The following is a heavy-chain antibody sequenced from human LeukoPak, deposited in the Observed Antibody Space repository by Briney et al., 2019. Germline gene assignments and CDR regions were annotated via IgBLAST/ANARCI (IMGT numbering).Heavy chain of an antibody. D-gene: IGHD6-13*01. CDR2: ISYDGSNK. Sequence: GGSLRLSCAASGFTFSSYGMHWVRQAPGKGLEWVAVISYDGSNKYYADSVKGRFAISRDNSKNTLYMQMNSLRAEDTAVYYCAKRDMTAAAGTLRGAFDIWGQGTMVTVSS. CDR3: AKRDMTAAAGTLRGAFDI. J-gene: IGHJ3*02. V-gene: IGHV3-30*18. CDR1: GFTFSSYG.